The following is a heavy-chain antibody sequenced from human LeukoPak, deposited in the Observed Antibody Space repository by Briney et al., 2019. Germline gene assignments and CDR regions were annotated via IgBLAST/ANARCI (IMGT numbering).Heavy chain of an antibody. CDR3: ARVTEYSTAGMRY. V-gene: IGHV3-74*01. CDR2: ISSDGSTT. CDR1: GFTFSNYW. J-gene: IGHJ4*02. Sequence: GGSLRLSCAASGFTFSNYWMHWVRQGPGKGLVWVSRISSDGSTTTYADSVKGRFTISRDNAKNTMYLQMNSPRAEDTALYYCARVTEYSTAGMRYWGQGTLVTVSS. D-gene: IGHD6-13*01.